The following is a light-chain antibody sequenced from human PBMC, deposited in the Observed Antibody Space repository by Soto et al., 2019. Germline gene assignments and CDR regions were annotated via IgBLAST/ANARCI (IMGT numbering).Light chain of an antibody. CDR1: QSSSRS. V-gene: IGKV1-39*01. CDR3: QQRYKSTMYT. Sequence: DIQMTQSPSSLSASDGDRVTITCRASQSSSRSLNWYQQKQGKAPSLLIYAASSLQSGVPSLFIGSCSGKDFTITISMLQPEAAVIYSCQQRYKSTMYTCGQGTTLEIK. J-gene: IGKJ2*01. CDR2: AAS.